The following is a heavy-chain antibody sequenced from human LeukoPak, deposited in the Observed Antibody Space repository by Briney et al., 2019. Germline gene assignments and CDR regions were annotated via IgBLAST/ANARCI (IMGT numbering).Heavy chain of an antibody. CDR2: MNPNSGNT. CDR3: ARVDVAAAAGGYWYFDL. V-gene: IGHV1-8*01. D-gene: IGHD6-13*01. CDR1: GYTFTSYD. J-gene: IGHJ2*01. Sequence: ASVKVSCKASGYTFTSYDINWVRPATGQGLEGMGWMNPNSGNTGYAQKFQGRVTMTRNTSISTAYMELSSLRSEDTAVYYCARVDVAAAAGGYWYFDLWGRGTLVTVSS.